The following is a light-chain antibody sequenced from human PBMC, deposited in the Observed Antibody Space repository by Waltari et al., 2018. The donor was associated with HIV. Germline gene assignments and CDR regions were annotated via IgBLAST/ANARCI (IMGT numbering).Light chain of an antibody. CDR1: SSNIGAGSD. Sequence: QSVLTQPPSVSGAPGQRVTISCPRSSSNIGAGSDVHWYQQLPGTAPKLLIYGNSNRPSGVPDRFSGSKSGTSASLAITGLQAEDEADYYCQSYDSSLSGWVFGGGTKLTVL. J-gene: IGLJ3*02. V-gene: IGLV1-40*01. CDR2: GNS. CDR3: QSYDSSLSGWV.